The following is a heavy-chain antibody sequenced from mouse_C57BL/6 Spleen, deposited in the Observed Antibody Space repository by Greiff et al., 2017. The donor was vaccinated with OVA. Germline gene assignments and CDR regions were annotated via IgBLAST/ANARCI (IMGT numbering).Heavy chain of an antibody. D-gene: IGHD2-3*01. Sequence: VQLQQSGPELVKPGASVKMSCKASGYTFTDYNMHWVKQSHGKSLEWIGYINPNNGGTSYTQKFKGKATLTVQKSSSTAYMELRSLTSEDSAVYYCARVDDDGEGYFDYWGQGTTLTVSS. V-gene: IGHV1-22*01. CDR1: GYTFTDYN. CDR3: ARVDDDGEGYFDY. CDR2: INPNNGGT. J-gene: IGHJ2*01.